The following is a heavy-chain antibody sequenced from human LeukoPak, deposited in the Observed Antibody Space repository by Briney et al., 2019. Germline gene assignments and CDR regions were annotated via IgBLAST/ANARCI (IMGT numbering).Heavy chain of an antibody. CDR3: AREGFGELLFGY. V-gene: IGHV4-59*12. J-gene: IGHJ4*02. Sequence: SETLSLTCTVSGGSISSYYWSWIRQPPGKGLEWIGYIYYSGSTNYNPSLKSRVTISVDTSKNQFSLKLSSVTAADTAVYYCAREGFGELLFGYWGQGTLVTVSS. CDR1: GGSISSYY. D-gene: IGHD3-10*01. CDR2: IYYSGST.